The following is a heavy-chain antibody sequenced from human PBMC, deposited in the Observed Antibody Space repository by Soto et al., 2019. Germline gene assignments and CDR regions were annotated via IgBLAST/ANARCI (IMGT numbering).Heavy chain of an antibody. CDR3: AKGTNIVVVPAATGGMDV. CDR2: INPNSGGT. V-gene: IGHV1-2*02. J-gene: IGHJ6*02. D-gene: IGHD2-2*01. CDR1: GYTFTDYY. Sequence: ASVKVSCKASGYTFTDYYMHWVRPAPGQGLEWMGWINPNSGGTNYAQKFQGRVTMTRVTSISTAYMELSSLRSDDTALYYCAKGTNIVVVPAATGGMDVWGQGTTVTVSS.